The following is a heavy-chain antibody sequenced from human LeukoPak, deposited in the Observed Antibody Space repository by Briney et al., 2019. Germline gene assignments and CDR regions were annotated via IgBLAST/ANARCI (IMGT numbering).Heavy chain of an antibody. J-gene: IGHJ4*02. V-gene: IGHV3-13*01. D-gene: IGHD6-13*01. Sequence: LPGGSLRLSCAASGFTFSNYDMHWVRQPTGKGLEWVSGIGSAGDTYYPGSVKGRFTISRENAKNSLYLQMNSLRAGDTAVYYCTRRDTSSWAFDYWGQGTLVTVSS. CDR3: TRRDTSSWAFDY. CDR1: GFTFSNYD. CDR2: IGSAGDT.